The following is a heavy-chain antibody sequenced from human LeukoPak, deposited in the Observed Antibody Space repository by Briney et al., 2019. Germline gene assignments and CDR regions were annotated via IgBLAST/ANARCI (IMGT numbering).Heavy chain of an antibody. CDR2: IIPILGIA. CDR3: ARGLSEQQLDKYYFDY. Sequence: ASVKVSCKASGGTFSSYAISWVRQAPGQGLEWMGRIIPILGIANYAQKFQGRVTITADKSTSTAYMELSGLRSEDTAVYYCARGLSEQQLDKYYFDYWGQGTLVTVSS. D-gene: IGHD6-13*01. CDR1: GGTFSSYA. V-gene: IGHV1-69*04. J-gene: IGHJ4*02.